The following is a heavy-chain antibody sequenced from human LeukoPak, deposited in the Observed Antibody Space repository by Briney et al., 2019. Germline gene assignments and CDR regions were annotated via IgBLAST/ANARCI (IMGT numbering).Heavy chain of an antibody. CDR3: ARRRCSSTSCYAYRVVVNWFDP. CDR1: GGSISSGGYY. V-gene: IGHV4-39*07. J-gene: IGHJ5*02. CDR2: INHSGST. Sequence: SETLSLTCTVSGGSISSGGYYWRWIRQPPGKGLEWIGEINHSGSTNYNPSLKSRVTISVDTSKNQFSLKLSSVTAADTAVYYCARRRCSSTSCYAYRVVVNWFDPWGQGTLVTVSS. D-gene: IGHD2-2*01.